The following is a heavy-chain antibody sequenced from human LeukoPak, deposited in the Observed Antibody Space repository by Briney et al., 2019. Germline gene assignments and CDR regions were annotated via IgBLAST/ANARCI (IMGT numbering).Heavy chain of an antibody. Sequence: GGSLRLSCAASGFTFGSYSMNWVRQAPGKGLEWVSAISGSGGSTYYADSVKGRFTISRDNSKNTLYLQMNSLRAEDTAVYYCAKRPYSSSSLISYYYMDVWGKGTTVTVSS. CDR2: ISGSGGST. J-gene: IGHJ6*03. CDR1: GFTFGSYS. V-gene: IGHV3-23*01. D-gene: IGHD6-6*01. CDR3: AKRPYSSSSLISYYYMDV.